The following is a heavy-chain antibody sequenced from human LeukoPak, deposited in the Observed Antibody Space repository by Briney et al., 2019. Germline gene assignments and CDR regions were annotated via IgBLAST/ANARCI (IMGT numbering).Heavy chain of an antibody. D-gene: IGHD6-19*01. V-gene: IGHV3-7*01. CDR3: ARPSSYSSAWGSDH. CDR2: INEDGSQK. Sequence: PGGSLRLSCVASGFTFSGYWMSWVRQAPGRGLEWVANINEDGSQKNYVDSMKGRLTISRDNAKNSVYLQMDSLRVDDTAVYYCARPSSYSSAWGSDHWGQGTLVTVRS. J-gene: IGHJ4*02. CDR1: GFTFSGYW.